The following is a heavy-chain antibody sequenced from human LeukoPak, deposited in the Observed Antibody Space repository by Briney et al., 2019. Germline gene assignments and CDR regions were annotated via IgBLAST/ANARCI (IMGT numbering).Heavy chain of an antibody. J-gene: IGHJ5*02. Sequence: SETLSLTCTVSGGSISSYYWSWIRQPPGKGLEWIGYIYYSGSTNYNPSLKSRVTISVDTSKNQFSLKLSSVTAADTAVYYCARATMVRGMGWFDPWGQGTLVTVSS. V-gene: IGHV4-59*01. CDR3: ARATMVRGMGWFDP. CDR2: IYYSGST. D-gene: IGHD3-10*01. CDR1: GGSISSYY.